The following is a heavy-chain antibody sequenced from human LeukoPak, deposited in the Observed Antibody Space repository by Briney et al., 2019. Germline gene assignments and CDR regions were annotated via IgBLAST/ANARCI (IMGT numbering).Heavy chain of an antibody. CDR3: ARDLGYYDFWSGYYKAQPFDY. CDR2: ISAYNGNT. V-gene: IGHV1-18*01. J-gene: IGHJ4*02. D-gene: IGHD3-3*01. CDR1: GYTFTSYG. Sequence: ASVKVSCKASGYTFTSYGISWVRQAPGQGLAWMGWISAYNGNTNYAQKLQGRVTMTTDTSTSTAYMELRSLRSDDTAVYYCARDLGYYDFWSGYYKAQPFDYWGQGTLVTVSS.